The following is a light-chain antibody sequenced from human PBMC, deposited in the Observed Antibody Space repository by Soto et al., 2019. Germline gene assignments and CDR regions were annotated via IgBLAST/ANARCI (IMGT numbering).Light chain of an antibody. V-gene: IGKV3-20*01. Sequence: EIVLTQSPGTLSLSPGERATLSCRASQSISSSYLAWYQQKPGQAPRLLIYGASSRATGIPDTFSGSGSGTDFTLTISILEPEDFAVYYCQQYGSSTMYTFGQGTKLEIK. J-gene: IGKJ2*01. CDR3: QQYGSSTMYT. CDR1: QSISSSY. CDR2: GAS.